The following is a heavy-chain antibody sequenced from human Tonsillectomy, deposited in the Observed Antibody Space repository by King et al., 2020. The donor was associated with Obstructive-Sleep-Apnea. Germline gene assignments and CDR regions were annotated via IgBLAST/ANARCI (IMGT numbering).Heavy chain of an antibody. J-gene: IGHJ4*02. CDR3: ARPVLQGPLGGFDY. CDR1: GGSISSSSYY. D-gene: IGHD2-8*01. CDR2: IFYTGST. Sequence: VQLQESGPGLVKPSETLSLTCTVSGGSISSSSYYWGWIRQPPGKGLEWIGSIFYTGSTYYNPSLKSRVTISVDTSKNQFSLKLSSVTAADTAVYYCARPVLQGPLGGFDYWGQGTLVTVSS. V-gene: IGHV4-39*07.